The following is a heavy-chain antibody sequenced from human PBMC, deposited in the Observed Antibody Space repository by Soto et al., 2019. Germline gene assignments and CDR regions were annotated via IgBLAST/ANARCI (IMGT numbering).Heavy chain of an antibody. V-gene: IGHV3-30-3*01. CDR1: GFTFSSFA. CDR3: ARGGAWTPEGLGY. J-gene: IGHJ4*02. CDR2: ISSDVVNY. D-gene: IGHD2-15*01. Sequence: VHLLESGGGLVQPGRSLRLSCAASGFTFSSFAMHWVRQAPGKGLEWLAVISSDVVNYYYAESVKGRFTISRDNSKNTLYLQMNSLRNEDTAVYYCARGGAWTPEGLGYWGQGTLVTVSS.